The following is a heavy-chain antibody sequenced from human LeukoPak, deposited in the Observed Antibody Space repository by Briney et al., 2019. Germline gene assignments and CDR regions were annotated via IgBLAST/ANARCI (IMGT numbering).Heavy chain of an antibody. CDR3: AREAQPTYYYDSSGRIPLY. V-gene: IGHV1-3*01. J-gene: IGHJ4*02. D-gene: IGHD3-22*01. Sequence: ASVKVSFKASGYTFTSYAMHWVRQAPGQRLEWMGWINAGNGNTKYSQKFQGRVTITRDTSASTAYMELSSLRSEDTAVYYCAREAQPTYYYDSSGRIPLYWGQGTLVTVSS. CDR2: INAGNGNT. CDR1: GYTFTSYA.